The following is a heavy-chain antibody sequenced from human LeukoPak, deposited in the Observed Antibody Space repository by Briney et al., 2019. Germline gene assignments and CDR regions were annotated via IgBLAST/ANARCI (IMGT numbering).Heavy chain of an antibody. Sequence: SVKVSCKASGYTFTSYAISWVRQAPGQGLEWMGGIIPIFGTANYAQKFQGRVTITADESTSTAYMELSSLRSEDTAVYYCARAAVPAAIGEGDYYGMDVWGQGTTVTVSS. CDR2: IIPIFGTA. D-gene: IGHD2-2*01. CDR3: ARAAVPAAIGEGDYYGMDV. J-gene: IGHJ6*02. CDR1: GYTFTSYA. V-gene: IGHV1-69*13.